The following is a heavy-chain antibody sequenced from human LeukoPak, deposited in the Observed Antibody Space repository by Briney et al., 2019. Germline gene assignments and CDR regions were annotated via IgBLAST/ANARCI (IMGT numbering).Heavy chain of an antibody. Sequence: PSEPLSLTCAVSGRSISSSNWWSWVRQPPGQGLGWIGEIYHIGNTNYNPSLKSRVTISVDKSKNQFSLKLSSVTAADTAVYYCARGQQLVKFPLNWFDPWGQGTLVTVSS. CDR2: IYHIGNT. V-gene: IGHV4-4*02. CDR3: ARGQQLVKFPLNWFDP. D-gene: IGHD6-13*01. J-gene: IGHJ5*02. CDR1: GRSISSSNW.